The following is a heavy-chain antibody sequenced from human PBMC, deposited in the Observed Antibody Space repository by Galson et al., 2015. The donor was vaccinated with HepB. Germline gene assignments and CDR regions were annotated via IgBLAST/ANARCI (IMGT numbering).Heavy chain of an antibody. CDR2: IRSKANSYAT. V-gene: IGHV3-73*01. J-gene: IGHJ3*02. CDR1: GFTFSGSA. Sequence: SLRLSCAASGFTFSGSAMRWVRQASGKGLEWVGRIRSKANSYATAYAASVKGRFTISRDDSKNTAYLQMNSLKTEDTAVYYCTREGSIVALSDGLVDIWGQGTMVTVSS. CDR3: TREGSIVALSDGLVDI. D-gene: IGHD5-12*01.